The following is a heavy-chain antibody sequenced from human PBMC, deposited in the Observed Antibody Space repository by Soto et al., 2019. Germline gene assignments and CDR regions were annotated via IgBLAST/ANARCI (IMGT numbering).Heavy chain of an antibody. J-gene: IGHJ4*02. CDR1: GGSFSGYY. Sequence: QVQLQQWGAGLLKPSETLSLTCAVYGGSFSGYYWSWIRQPPGKGLEWIGEINHSGSTNYNPSLKSRGTISVDTSKNQFSLKVSSVTAADTAVYYCARGAIAAAGTDYWGQGTLVTVSS. V-gene: IGHV4-34*01. CDR2: INHSGST. CDR3: ARGAIAAAGTDY. D-gene: IGHD6-13*01.